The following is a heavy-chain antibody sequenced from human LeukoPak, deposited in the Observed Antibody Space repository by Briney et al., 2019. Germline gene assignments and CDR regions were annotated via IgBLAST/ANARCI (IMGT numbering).Heavy chain of an antibody. CDR2: IYYSGST. V-gene: IGHV4-59*08. CDR3: ARQRSSEFDY. J-gene: IGHJ4*02. Sequence: SETLSLTCTVSGGSISSHYWSWIRQPPGKGLEWIGYIYYSGSTNYNPSLKSRVTISVDTSKNQFSLKLSSVTAADTAMYYCARQRSSEFDYWGQGTLVTVSS. D-gene: IGHD6-25*01. CDR1: GGSISSHY.